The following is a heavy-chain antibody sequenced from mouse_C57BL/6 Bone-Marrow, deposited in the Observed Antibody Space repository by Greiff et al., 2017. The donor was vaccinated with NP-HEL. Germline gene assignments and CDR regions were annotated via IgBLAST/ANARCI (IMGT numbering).Heavy chain of an antibody. D-gene: IGHD1-1*01. V-gene: IGHV1-15*01. CDR2: IDPETRGT. CDR3: ARQAIITTVVARYFDV. J-gene: IGHJ1*03. CDR1: GYTFTDYE. Sequence: VKLMESGAELVRPGASVTLSCKASGYTFTDYEMHWVKQTPVHGLEWIGAIDPETRGTAYNQKFKGKAILTADKSSSTAYMELRSLTSEDSAVYYCARQAIITTVVARYFDVWGTGTTVTVSS.